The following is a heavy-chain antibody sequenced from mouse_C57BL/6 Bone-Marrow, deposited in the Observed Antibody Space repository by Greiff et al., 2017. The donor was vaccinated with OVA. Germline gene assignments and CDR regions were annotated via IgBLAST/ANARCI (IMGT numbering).Heavy chain of an antibody. V-gene: IGHV5-9-1*02. CDR1: GFTFSSYA. Sequence: EVKVVESGEGLVKPGGSLKLSCAASGFTFSSYAMSWVRQTPEKRLEWVAYISSGGDYIYYADTVKGRFTISRDNARNTLYLQMSSLKSEDTAMYYCTRGGYGSREDYWGQGTSVTVSS. CDR2: ISSGGDYI. D-gene: IGHD1-1*01. J-gene: IGHJ4*01. CDR3: TRGGYGSREDY.